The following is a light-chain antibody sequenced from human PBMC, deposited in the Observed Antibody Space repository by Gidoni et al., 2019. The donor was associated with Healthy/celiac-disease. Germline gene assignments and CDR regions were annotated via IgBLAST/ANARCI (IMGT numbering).Light chain of an antibody. CDR2: KAS. V-gene: IGKV1-5*03. J-gene: IGKJ1*01. CDR3: QQYNSYPWT. Sequence: DIQMTQSPSTLSASVGDRVTINCRASQSISSWLAWYQQKPGKAPKLLIYKASSLESGVPSMFSGSGSGTEFTLTISSLQPDDFATYYCQQYNSYPWTFGQGTKVEIK. CDR1: QSISSW.